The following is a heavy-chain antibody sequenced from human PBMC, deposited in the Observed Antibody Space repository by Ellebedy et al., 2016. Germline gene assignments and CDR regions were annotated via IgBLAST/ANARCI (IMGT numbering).Heavy chain of an antibody. J-gene: IGHJ6*02. V-gene: IGHV4-59*02. Sequence: SETLSLXCTVSGGSVGGHYWSWVRQPPGKGLEWIGYVYYSGSANYNPSLKSRVTISIDTSKNQFSLNLSSATAADTAVYYCARGGANYYGSGSYPFYYYYGMDVWGQGTTVTVSS. CDR1: GGSVGGHY. CDR3: ARGGANYYGSGSYPFYYYYGMDV. D-gene: IGHD3-10*01. CDR2: VYYSGSA.